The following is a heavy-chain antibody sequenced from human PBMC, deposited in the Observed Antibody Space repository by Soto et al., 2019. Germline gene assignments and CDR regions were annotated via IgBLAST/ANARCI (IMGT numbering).Heavy chain of an antibody. D-gene: IGHD2-2*01. CDR1: GFTFSSYA. Sequence: PGGSLRLSCAASGFTFSSYAMHWVRQAPGKGLEWVAVISYDGSNKYYADSVKGRFTISRDNSKNTLYLQMNSLRAEDTAVYYCARERYCSSTSCYLVGYYGMDVWGQGTTVTVSS. J-gene: IGHJ6*02. CDR2: ISYDGSNK. CDR3: ARERYCSSTSCYLVGYYGMDV. V-gene: IGHV3-30-3*01.